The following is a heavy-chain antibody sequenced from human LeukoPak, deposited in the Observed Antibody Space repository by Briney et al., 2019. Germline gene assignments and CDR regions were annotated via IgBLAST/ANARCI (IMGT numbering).Heavy chain of an antibody. V-gene: IGHV4-34*01. CDR2: INHSGST. D-gene: IGHD3-10*01. CDR1: GGSFSGYY. J-gene: IGHJ4*02. Sequence: PSETLSLTCAVYGGSFSGYYWSWIRQPPGKGREWIGEINHSGSTNYNPSLKSRVTISVDTSKNQFSLKLSSVTAADTAVYYCARVSVTMVRGVSLIDYWGQGTLVTVSS. CDR3: ARVSVTMVRGVSLIDY.